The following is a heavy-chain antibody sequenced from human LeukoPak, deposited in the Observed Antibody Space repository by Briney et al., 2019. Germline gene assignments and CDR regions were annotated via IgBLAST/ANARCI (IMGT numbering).Heavy chain of an antibody. CDR3: AKASRVRGAADFDY. J-gene: IGHJ4*02. D-gene: IGHD1-26*01. Sequence: PGGSLRLSCAASGFTFSDYYMSWLRQAPGKGLEWVSYISSSGSTIYYADSVKGRFTISRDNSKNTLYLQMNSLRAEDTAVYYCAKASRVRGAADFDYWGQGTLVTVSS. CDR1: GFTFSDYY. CDR2: ISSSGSTI. V-gene: IGHV3-11*01.